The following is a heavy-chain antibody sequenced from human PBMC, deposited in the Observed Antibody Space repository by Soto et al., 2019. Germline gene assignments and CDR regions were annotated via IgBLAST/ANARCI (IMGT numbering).Heavy chain of an antibody. Sequence: EVQLVESGGGLVQPGGSLRLSCAASGFTFSDYSMNWVRQAPGKGLEWVSYISSSSSTIYYADSVKGRFTISRDKAKNSLYLQMNSLRDEDTAVYYCARDRYTSGRGWFDPWGLGTLVTVSS. V-gene: IGHV3-48*02. CDR3: ARDRYTSGRGWFDP. CDR1: GFTFSDYS. D-gene: IGHD6-19*01. J-gene: IGHJ5*02. CDR2: ISSSSSTI.